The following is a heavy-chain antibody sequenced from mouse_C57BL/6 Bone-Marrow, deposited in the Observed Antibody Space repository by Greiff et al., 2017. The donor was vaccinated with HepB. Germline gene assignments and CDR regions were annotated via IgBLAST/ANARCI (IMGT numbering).Heavy chain of an antibody. CDR3: ARGGTVLNY. D-gene: IGHD4-1*01. V-gene: IGHV1-69*01. J-gene: IGHJ2*01. Sequence: QVQLKQPGAELVMPGASVKLSCKASGYTFTSYWMHWVKQRPGQGLEWIGEIDPSDSYTNYNQKFKGKSTLTVDKSSSTACMQLSSLTSEDSAVYYCARGGTVLNYWGQGTTLTVSS. CDR2: IDPSDSYT. CDR1: GYTFTSYW.